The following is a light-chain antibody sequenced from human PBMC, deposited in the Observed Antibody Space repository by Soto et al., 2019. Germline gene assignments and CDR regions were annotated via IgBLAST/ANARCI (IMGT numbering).Light chain of an antibody. CDR3: QQNYITRA. Sequence: DIQMTQSPSSLSASVGDRVTITCRASPNISSYLNWYQQKPGKAPEVLIYAASSLQSGVPSRFSGSGSGTDFTLTISSLQPEDFAIYYCQQNYITRAFGQGTKVEIK. CDR2: AAS. V-gene: IGKV1-39*01. J-gene: IGKJ1*01. CDR1: PNISSY.